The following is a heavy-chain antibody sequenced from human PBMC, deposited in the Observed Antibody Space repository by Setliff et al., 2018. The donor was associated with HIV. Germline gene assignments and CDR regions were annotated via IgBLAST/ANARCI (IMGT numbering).Heavy chain of an antibody. J-gene: IGHJ6*03. CDR1: GFTFGNHF. CDR3: VRWEQDRLDYYYMDV. CDR2: IKQDGVGK. V-gene: IGHV3-7*03. D-gene: IGHD1-26*01. Sequence: ETLSLSCAASGFTFGNHFMAWVRQAPGKGLEWVANIKQDGVGKYYGDSGKGRFTISRDNAKNLLLLQMTSLRVDDTAVYYCVRWEQDRLDYYYMDVWGKGTSVTAP.